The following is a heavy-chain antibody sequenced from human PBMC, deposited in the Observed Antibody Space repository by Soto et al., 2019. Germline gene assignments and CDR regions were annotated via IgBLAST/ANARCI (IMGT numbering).Heavy chain of an antibody. CDR1: EFTFSTYA. CDR3: ARGIAVAGFYFDY. J-gene: IGHJ4*02. Sequence: GGSLRLSCAASEFTFSTYAMTWVRQAPGRGLQWVATISDSGDITYYADSVKGRFTISRDNSRNTLYLQMNNLRAEGTAVYYCARGIAVAGFYFDYWGQGTQVTVSS. V-gene: IGHV3-23*01. D-gene: IGHD6-19*01. CDR2: ISDSGDIT.